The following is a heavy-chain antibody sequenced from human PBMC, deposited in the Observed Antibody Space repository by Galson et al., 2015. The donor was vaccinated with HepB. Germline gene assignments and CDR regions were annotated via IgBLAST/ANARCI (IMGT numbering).Heavy chain of an antibody. Sequence: SLRLSCAASGFTFSSYWTSWVRQAPGKGLEWVANIKQDGSEKYYVDSVKGRFTTSRDNAKNSLYLQMNSLRAEDTAVYYCARISTYHDSSGYYFLNAFDIWGQGTMVTVSS. CDR1: GFTFSSYW. CDR2: IKQDGSEK. J-gene: IGHJ3*02. D-gene: IGHD3-22*01. CDR3: ARISTYHDSSGYYFLNAFDI. V-gene: IGHV3-7*03.